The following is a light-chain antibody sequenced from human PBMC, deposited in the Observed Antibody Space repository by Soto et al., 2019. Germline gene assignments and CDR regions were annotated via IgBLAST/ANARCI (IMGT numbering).Light chain of an antibody. CDR2: RAS. CDR1: QTISSW. Sequence: DIQTTQSPSTLSSSVGDRVTITCRASQTISSWLAWHQLKPGKAPKVLIYRASNLESGVPSRFSGSGSGTEFTLTISSLQPDDFATYFCQQYNSFPFTFGQGTKLEIK. J-gene: IGKJ2*01. V-gene: IGKV1-5*03. CDR3: QQYNSFPFT.